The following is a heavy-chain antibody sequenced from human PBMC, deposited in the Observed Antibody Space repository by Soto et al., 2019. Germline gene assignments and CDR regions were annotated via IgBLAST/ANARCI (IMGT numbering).Heavy chain of an antibody. Sequence: EVQLVESGGGLIQPGGSLRLSCAVSGFTVSNNYMSWVRQAPGKGLEGVSVIYSGGYTAYGDSVKGRFTISRDNSKNTLDSQMKILKPDDATCYSLAPRLGGGGSWCQGTLVTVSS. V-gene: IGHV3-53*01. D-gene: IGHD3-16*01. CDR2: IYSGGYT. CDR1: GFTVSNNY. J-gene: IGHJ5*02. CDR3: APRLGGGGS.